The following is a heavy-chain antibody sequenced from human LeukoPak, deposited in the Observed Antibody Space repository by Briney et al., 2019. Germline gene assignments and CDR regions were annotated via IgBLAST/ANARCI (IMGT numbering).Heavy chain of an antibody. D-gene: IGHD3-22*01. Sequence: KPSETLSLTCTVSGGSISSSSYYWGWIRQPPGKGLEWIGSIYYSGSTYYNPSLKSRVTISVDTSKNQFSLKLSSVTAADTAVYYCARVRRYYDSSGYYYYAFDIWGQGTMVTVSS. CDR2: IYYSGST. CDR1: GGSISSSSYY. V-gene: IGHV4-39*01. J-gene: IGHJ3*02. CDR3: ARVRRYYDSSGYYYYAFDI.